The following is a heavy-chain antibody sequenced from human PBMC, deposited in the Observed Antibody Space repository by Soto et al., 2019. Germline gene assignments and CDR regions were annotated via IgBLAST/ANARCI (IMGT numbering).Heavy chain of an antibody. CDR3: ARGFSVRSSWRDNWLDP. D-gene: IGHD6-13*01. V-gene: IGHV1-2*02. CDR2: INPNSGGT. J-gene: IGHJ5*02. Sequence: ASVKVSCKASGYTFTGYYMHWVRQAPGQGLEWMGWINPNSGGTNYAQKFQGRVTMTRDTSISTAYMELSRLRSDDTAVYYCARGFSVRSSWRDNWLDPCGQGTLVTVYS. CDR1: GYTFTGYY.